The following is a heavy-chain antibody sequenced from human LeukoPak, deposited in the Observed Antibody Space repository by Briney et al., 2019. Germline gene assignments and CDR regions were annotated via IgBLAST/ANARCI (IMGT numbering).Heavy chain of an antibody. Sequence: GGSLRLSCAASGFTFSSYAMSWVRQAPGKGLEWVSAISGSGGSTYYADSVKGRFTISRDNSKNTLYLQMNSLRAEDTALYHCARDRYYYGSGSFDYWGQGTLVTVSS. J-gene: IGHJ4*02. CDR3: ARDRYYYGSGSFDY. CDR1: GFTFSSYA. CDR2: ISGSGGST. D-gene: IGHD3-10*01. V-gene: IGHV3-23*01.